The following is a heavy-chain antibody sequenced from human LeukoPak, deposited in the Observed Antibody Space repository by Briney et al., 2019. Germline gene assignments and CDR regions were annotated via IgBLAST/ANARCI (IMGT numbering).Heavy chain of an antibody. V-gene: IGHV5-51*01. Sequence: GESLKIPCKGSGYSFTSYWIGWVRQMPGKGLEWMGIIYPGDSDTRYSPSFQGQVTISADKSISTAYLQWSSLKASDTAMYYCARPFQQQGLLNGYWGQGTLVTVSS. CDR1: GYSFTSYW. CDR2: IYPGDSDT. CDR3: ARPFQQQGLLNGY. J-gene: IGHJ4*02. D-gene: IGHD6-13*01.